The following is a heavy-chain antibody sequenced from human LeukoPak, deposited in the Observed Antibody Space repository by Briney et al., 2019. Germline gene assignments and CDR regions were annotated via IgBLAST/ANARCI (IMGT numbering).Heavy chain of an antibody. J-gene: IGHJ5*02. V-gene: IGHV3-21*01. CDR2: ISSSSSYI. CDR3: ARREAHSSGWYFWFDP. CDR1: GFTFSSYS. D-gene: IGHD6-19*01. Sequence: GGSLRLSCAATGFTFSSYSMNWVRQAPGKGLEWVSSISSSSSYIYYADSVKGRFTISRDNAKNSLYLQMNSLRAEDTAVYYCARREAHSSGWYFWFDPWGQGTLVTVSS.